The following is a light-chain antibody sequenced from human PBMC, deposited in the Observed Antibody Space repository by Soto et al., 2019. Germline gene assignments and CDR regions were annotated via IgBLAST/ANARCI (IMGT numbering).Light chain of an antibody. CDR3: QHYNSYSEA. CDR2: KAS. Sequence: IRITLSPSTLPGYVGDCDTLICWASQTISSWLAWYQQKPGKAPKLLIYKASTLKSGVPSRFSGSGSGTEFTLTISSLQPDDFATYNCQHYNSYSEAFGQGTKVEIK. V-gene: IGKV1-5*03. CDR1: QTISSW. J-gene: IGKJ1*01.